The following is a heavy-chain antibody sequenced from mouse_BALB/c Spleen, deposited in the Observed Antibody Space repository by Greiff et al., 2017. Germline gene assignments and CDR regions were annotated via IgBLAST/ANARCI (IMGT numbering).Heavy chain of an antibody. CDR3: ARDDDAMDY. J-gene: IGHJ4*01. V-gene: IGHV5-4*02. CDR2: ISDGGSYT. Sequence: EVQLLESGGGLVKPGGSLKLSCAASGFTFSDYYMYWVRQTPEKRLEWVATISDGGSYTYYPDSVKGRFTISRDNAKNNLYLQMSSLKSEDTAMYYCARDDDAMDYWGQGTSVTVSS. CDR1: GFTFSDYY.